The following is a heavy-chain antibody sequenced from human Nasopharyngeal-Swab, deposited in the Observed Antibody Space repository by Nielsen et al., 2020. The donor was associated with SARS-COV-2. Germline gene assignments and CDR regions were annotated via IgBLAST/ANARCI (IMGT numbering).Heavy chain of an antibody. CDR3: TRCGGGCYSGRDY. J-gene: IGHJ4*02. V-gene: IGHV3-73*01. D-gene: IGHD2-15*01. Sequence: GGSLRLSCAASGFTLSDSAIHWVRQAPGKGLEGVGRIRSKGNTYATAYAATVKGRFIIFRDDPTNTAYLQMNSLKTEDTAMYYCTRCGGGCYSGRDYWGQGTLVTVSS. CDR2: IRSKGNTYAT. CDR1: GFTLSDSA.